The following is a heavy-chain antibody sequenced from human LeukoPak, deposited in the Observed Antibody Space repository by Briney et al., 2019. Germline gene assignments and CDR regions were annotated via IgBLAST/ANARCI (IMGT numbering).Heavy chain of an antibody. CDR1: GFTFSSYG. V-gene: IGHV3-30*02. J-gene: IGHJ4*02. D-gene: IGHD3-22*01. CDR2: IRYDGSNK. CDR3: AKVEYDSSGYSRD. Sequence: GGSLRLSCAASGFTFSSYGMHWVRQAPGKGLEWVAFIRYDGSNKYYADSVKGRFTISRDNSKNTLYPQMNSLRAEDTAVYYCAKVEYDSSGYSRDWGQGTLVTVSS.